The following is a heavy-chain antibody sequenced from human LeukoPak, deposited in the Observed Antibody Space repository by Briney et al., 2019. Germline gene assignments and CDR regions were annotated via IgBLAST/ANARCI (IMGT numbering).Heavy chain of an antibody. CDR1: GGTSSNYA. D-gene: IGHD6-13*01. CDR2: IIPILAIA. Sequence: SVKVSCKSSGGTSSNYAISWVRQAPGQGLEWMGRIIPILAIANYAQKFQGRVTITADTSTSTAYMELSSLRSEDTAVYYCASGFIAVAGNDFWGQGTLVTVSS. V-gene: IGHV1-69*04. CDR3: ASGFIAVAGNDF. J-gene: IGHJ4*02.